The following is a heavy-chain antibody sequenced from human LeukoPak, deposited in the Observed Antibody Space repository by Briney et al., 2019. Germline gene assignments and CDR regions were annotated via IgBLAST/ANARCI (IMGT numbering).Heavy chain of an antibody. CDR3: ARGGDEFDY. CDR2: IYYSGST. D-gene: IGHD3-10*01. Sequence: SETLSLTCTVSGGSISSRGYYWSWTRQHPGKGLEWIGYIYYSGSTYYNPSLKSQVTISVDTSKNQFSLKLSSVTAADTAVYYCARGGDEFDYWGQGTLVTVSS. J-gene: IGHJ4*02. V-gene: IGHV4-31*01. CDR1: GGSISSRGYY.